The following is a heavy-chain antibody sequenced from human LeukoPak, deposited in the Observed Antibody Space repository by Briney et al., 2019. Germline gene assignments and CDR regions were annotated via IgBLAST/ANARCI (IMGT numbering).Heavy chain of an antibody. J-gene: IGHJ4*02. D-gene: IGHD3-9*01. CDR3: ARDILTGYSSHFDY. CDR2: INAGNGNT. Sequence: ASVKVSCKASGYTFTSYAMHWVRQAPGQRLEWMGWINAGNGNTEYSQKFQGRVTITRDTSASTAYMELSSLRSEDTAVYYCARDILTGYSSHFDYWGQGTLVTVSS. V-gene: IGHV1-3*01. CDR1: GYTFTSYA.